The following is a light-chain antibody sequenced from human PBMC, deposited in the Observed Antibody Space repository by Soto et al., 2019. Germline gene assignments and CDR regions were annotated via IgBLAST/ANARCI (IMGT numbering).Light chain of an antibody. Sequence: QSALTQPRSVSGSPGQSVTISCTGTSSDVGGYNYVSWYQQYSGKAPKVMIYDVSKRPSGVPDRFSGSKSGNTASLTISGPQAEDEADYYCCSYAASNTFVFGTGTKVTVL. V-gene: IGLV2-11*01. CDR2: DVS. CDR3: CSYAASNTFV. CDR1: SSDVGGYNY. J-gene: IGLJ1*01.